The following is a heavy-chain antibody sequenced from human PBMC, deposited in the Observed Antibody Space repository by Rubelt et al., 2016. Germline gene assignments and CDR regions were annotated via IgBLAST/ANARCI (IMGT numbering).Heavy chain of an antibody. V-gene: IGHV4-4*02. Sequence: QVQQQESGPGLVKPSGTLSLTCAVSGGSISSSNWWSWVRQPPGKGLEWIGEIYHSGSTNYNPSLKSRVTIAVDTSKNQFSLKLSSVTAADTAVYYCARGGYYWDYWGQGTLVTVSS. D-gene: IGHD3-3*01. J-gene: IGHJ4*02. CDR1: GGSISSSNW. CDR3: ARGGYYWDY. CDR2: IYHSGST.